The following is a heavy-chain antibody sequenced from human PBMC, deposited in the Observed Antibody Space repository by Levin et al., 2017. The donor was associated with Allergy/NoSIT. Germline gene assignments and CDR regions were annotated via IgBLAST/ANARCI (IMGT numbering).Heavy chain of an antibody. Sequence: GESLKISCKASGYTFTSYGISWVRQAPGQGLEWMGWISAYNGNTNYAQKLQGRVTMTTDTSTSTAYMELRSLRSDDTAVYYCARAGIVGATHPPGYWGQGTLVTVSS. CDR1: GYTFTSYG. J-gene: IGHJ4*02. D-gene: IGHD1-26*01. CDR2: ISAYNGNT. CDR3: ARAGIVGATHPPGY. V-gene: IGHV1-18*01.